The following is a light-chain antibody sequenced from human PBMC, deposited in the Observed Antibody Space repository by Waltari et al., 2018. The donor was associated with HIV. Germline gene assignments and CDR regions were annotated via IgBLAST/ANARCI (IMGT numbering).Light chain of an antibody. CDR3: ASWDDALSSWL. V-gene: IGLV1-47*01. CDR2: RKA. Sequence: QSGLSQPPSTSRPPGQRVVISCSGSSSNVGKNYVSWFQQLPGAAPRLLIYRKARRPSGVPARFTAAKSGTSASLVIRGLRSDDEAEYFCASWDDALSSWLFGGGTKLTVL. CDR1: SSNVGKNY. J-gene: IGLJ6*01.